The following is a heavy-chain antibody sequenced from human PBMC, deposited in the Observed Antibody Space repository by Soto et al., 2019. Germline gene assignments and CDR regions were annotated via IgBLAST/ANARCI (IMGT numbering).Heavy chain of an antibody. V-gene: IGHV1-58*02. CDR3: AADRRKGMIAFDI. J-gene: IGHJ3*02. CDR2: IVVGSGTT. Sequence: QMQLVQSGPEVKKPGTSVKVSCKASGFTFTSSAMQWVRQARGQRLEWIGWIVVGSGTTNYAQKFQERVTITSDMATSTAYMELSSLRSEDTAVYYCAADRRKGMIAFDIWGQGTMVTVSS. D-gene: IGHD3-10*01. CDR1: GFTFTSSA.